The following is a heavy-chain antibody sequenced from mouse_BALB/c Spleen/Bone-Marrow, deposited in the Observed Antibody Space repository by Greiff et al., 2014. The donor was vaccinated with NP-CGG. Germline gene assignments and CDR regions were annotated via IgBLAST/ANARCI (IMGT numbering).Heavy chain of an antibody. CDR3: AKGGHVMDY. CDR1: GYTFSDYR. CDR2: ILPGGGST. Sequence: VKLMESGAELMKPGASVMISCKATGYTFSDYRIEWVKQRPGHGLEWIGEILPGGGSTNYNENFKGKATFTADTSSNTAYMQLSSLTSEDSAVYYCAKGGHVMDYWGQGTSVTVSS. J-gene: IGHJ4*01. D-gene: IGHD1-1*02. V-gene: IGHV1-9*01.